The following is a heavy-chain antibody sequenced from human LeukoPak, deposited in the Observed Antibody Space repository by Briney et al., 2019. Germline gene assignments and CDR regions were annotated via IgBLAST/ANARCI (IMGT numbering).Heavy chain of an antibody. CDR2: IYGGGST. Sequence: PGGSLRLSCAASGFTVSSNYMSWVRQAPGKGLEWVSVIYGGGSTYYADSVKGRFTISRDNSKNTLYHQMNSLRAEDTAVYYCARGGSGWYVYFDCWGQGTLVTVSP. CDR1: GFTVSSNY. J-gene: IGHJ4*02. CDR3: ARGGSGWYVYFDC. V-gene: IGHV3-53*01. D-gene: IGHD6-19*01.